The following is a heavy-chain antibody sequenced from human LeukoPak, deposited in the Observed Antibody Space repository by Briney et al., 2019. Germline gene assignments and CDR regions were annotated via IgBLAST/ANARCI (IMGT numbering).Heavy chain of an antibody. Sequence: PSETLSLTCTVSGGSISGGRYYWTWIRQHPGKGLEWIGYIYFSGSTYYNPSLESRVTISADTSKNQFSLKLSSVTAADTAVYYCASTQRNQPEYRSWGQGTLVTVSS. J-gene: IGHJ5*02. CDR2: IYFSGST. CDR1: GGSISGGRYY. D-gene: IGHD1-14*01. V-gene: IGHV4-31*03. CDR3: ASTQRNQPEYRS.